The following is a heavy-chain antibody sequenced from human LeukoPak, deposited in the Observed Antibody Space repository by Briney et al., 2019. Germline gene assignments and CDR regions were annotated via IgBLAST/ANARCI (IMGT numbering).Heavy chain of an antibody. CDR3: ARGGYSGYDSVVDS. CDR2: INHSGST. V-gene: IGHV4-34*01. J-gene: IGHJ4*02. D-gene: IGHD5-12*01. Sequence: SETLSLTCAVYGGSFSGYYWSWIRQPPGKGLEWIGEINHSGSTNYNPSLKSRVTISVDTSKNQFSLKLSSVTAADTAVYYCARGGYSGYDSVVDSWGQGTLVTVSS. CDR1: GGSFSGYY.